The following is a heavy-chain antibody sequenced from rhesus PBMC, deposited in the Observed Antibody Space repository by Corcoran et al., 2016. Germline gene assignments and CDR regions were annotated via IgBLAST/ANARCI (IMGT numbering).Heavy chain of an antibody. CDR3: ARDVHTSGHYGLDS. CDR2: TYYRSKWYN. D-gene: IGHD2-2*01. CDR1: GDSVSSNSAT. J-gene: IGHJ6*01. V-gene: IGHV6-1*01. Sequence: QVQLQASGPGLVKPSQTLSLTCAISGDSVSSNSATWNGIRQSPTRCLEWLGRTYYRSKWYNDYAQSVKNRISINPDTSKNQFSLHLNSVTPEDMAVYYCARDVHTSGHYGLDSWGQGVVVTVSS.